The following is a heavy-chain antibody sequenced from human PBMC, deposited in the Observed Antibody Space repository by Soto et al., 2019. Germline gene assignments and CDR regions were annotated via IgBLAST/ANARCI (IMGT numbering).Heavy chain of an antibody. CDR2: ISGSGGST. CDR3: AKIQSGWYRPPIDY. D-gene: IGHD6-19*01. Sequence: GGSLRLSCAASGFTFSSYAMSWVRQAPGKGLEWVSAISGSGGSTYYADSVKGRFTISRDNSKNTLYLQMNSLRAEDTAVYYCAKIQSGWYRPPIDYWGQGTLVTVSS. V-gene: IGHV3-23*01. CDR1: GFTFSSYA. J-gene: IGHJ4*02.